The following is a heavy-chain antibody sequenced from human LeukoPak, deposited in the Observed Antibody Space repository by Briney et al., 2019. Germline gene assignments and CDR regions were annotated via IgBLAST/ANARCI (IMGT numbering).Heavy chain of an antibody. D-gene: IGHD6-13*01. V-gene: IGHV3-21*01. CDR2: ISSSSSYI. Sequence: PGGSLRLSCAASGFTFSSYSMNWVRQAPGKGLEWVSSISSSSSYIYYADSVKGRFTISRDNAKNSLYLQMNSLRAEDTAVYYCARALLSSRIAAALGYWGQGTLVTVSS. CDR1: GFTFSSYS. CDR3: ARALLSSRIAAALGY. J-gene: IGHJ4*02.